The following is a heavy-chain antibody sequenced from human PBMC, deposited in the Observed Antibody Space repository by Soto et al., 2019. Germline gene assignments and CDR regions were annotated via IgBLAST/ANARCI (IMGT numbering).Heavy chain of an antibody. V-gene: IGHV3-7*01. Sequence: EVQLEESGGTLVQPGGSLRLSCAASGHTFSNYGMSWVRQAPGKGLEWVADIRQDGREKYYVDSMRGRFTISRDNAKNSLYLQTNSLRAEDTAVYYCTKVVGLAGQDWGQGTLVTVSS. D-gene: IGHD6-19*01. CDR1: GHTFSNYG. J-gene: IGHJ4*02. CDR3: TKVVGLAGQD. CDR2: IRQDGREK.